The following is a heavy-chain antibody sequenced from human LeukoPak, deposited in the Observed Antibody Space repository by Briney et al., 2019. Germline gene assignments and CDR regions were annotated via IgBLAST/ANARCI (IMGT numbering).Heavy chain of an antibody. V-gene: IGHV3-30*02. CDR2: IRYDGSNK. CDR1: GFTFSSYG. Sequence: PGGSLRLSCAASGFTFSSYGMHWVRQAPGKGLEWVAFIRYDGSNKYYADSVKGRFTVSRDNSKNTLSLQMNSLRAEDTAVYYCAKDGPPYFDYWGQGTLVTVSS. J-gene: IGHJ4*02. CDR3: AKDGPPYFDY.